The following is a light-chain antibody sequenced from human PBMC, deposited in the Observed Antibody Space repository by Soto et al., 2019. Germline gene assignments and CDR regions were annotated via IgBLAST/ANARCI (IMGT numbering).Light chain of an antibody. CDR3: QQYGSSPT. V-gene: IGKV3-20*01. CDR2: GAS. Sequence: EIVLTQSPGPLSLSPGERSTLSCRASQTVSNSYVAWYQQKPGRAPRLLIYGASSRGTDIPDRFTGSGSGTGFTLTINRLEPEDFAVYYCQQYGSSPTFGQGTKVDIK. J-gene: IGKJ1*01. CDR1: QTVSNSY.